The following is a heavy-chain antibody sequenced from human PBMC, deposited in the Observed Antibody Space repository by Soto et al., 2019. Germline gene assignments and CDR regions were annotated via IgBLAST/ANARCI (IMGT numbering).Heavy chain of an antibody. CDR2: VYYSGIT. D-gene: IGHD6-19*01. J-gene: IGHJ5*02. V-gene: IGHV4-39*07. Sequence: PSETLSLTCTVSGDSISNSNYYGGWIRQPPGKGLEWIANVYYSGITYYNPSLKSRVAISVDKSKNQFSLKLSSVTAADTDVYYGARAVAGPRWFAPWGKGTLVTVSS. CDR3: ARAVAGPRWFAP. CDR1: GDSISNSNYY.